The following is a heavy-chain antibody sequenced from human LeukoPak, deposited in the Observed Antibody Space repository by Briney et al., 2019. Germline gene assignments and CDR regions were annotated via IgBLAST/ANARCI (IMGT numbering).Heavy chain of an antibody. J-gene: IGHJ4*02. CDR1: GFTFSSYS. V-gene: IGHV3-21*01. D-gene: IGHD1-14*01. Sequence: GGSLRLSCAASGFTFSSYSMNWVRQAPGKGLEWVSSISSSSSYIYYADSVKGRFTISRDNAKNSLYLQMNSLRAEDTAVYYCAREKSHRKGGLDYWGQGTLVTVSS. CDR2: ISSSSSYI. CDR3: AREKSHRKGGLDY.